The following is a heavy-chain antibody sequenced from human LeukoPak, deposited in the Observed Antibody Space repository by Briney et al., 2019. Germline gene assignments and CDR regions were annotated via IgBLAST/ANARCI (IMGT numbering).Heavy chain of an antibody. J-gene: IGHJ4*02. CDR3: ARERGEFGGSYFLDY. V-gene: IGHV1-3*03. CDR2: INDGDGNT. D-gene: IGHD1-26*01. CDR1: GYTFTSYG. Sequence: GASVKVSCKASGYTFTSYGISWVRQAPGQGLEWMGYINDGDGNTKYSQEFQGRVTITRDTSASIVYMELSSLRSEDMAFYYCARERGEFGGSYFLDYWGQGTLVTVSS.